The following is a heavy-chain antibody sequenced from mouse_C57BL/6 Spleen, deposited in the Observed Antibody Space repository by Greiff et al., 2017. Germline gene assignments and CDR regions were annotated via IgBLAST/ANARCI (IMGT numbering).Heavy chain of an antibody. CDR2: IYPGSGST. V-gene: IGHV1-55*01. CDR1: GYTFTSYW. J-gene: IGHJ2*01. CDR3: ARRGDGYCVLYFDY. D-gene: IGHD2-3*01. Sequence: QVQLQQSGAELVKPGASVKMSCKASGYTFTSYWITWVKQRPGQGLEWIGDIYPGSGSTNYNEKFKSKATLTVDTSSSTAYMQLSSLTSEDSAVYYCARRGDGYCVLYFDYWGQGTTLTVSS.